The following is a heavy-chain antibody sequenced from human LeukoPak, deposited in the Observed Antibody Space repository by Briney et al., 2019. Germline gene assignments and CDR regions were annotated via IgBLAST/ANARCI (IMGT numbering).Heavy chain of an antibody. D-gene: IGHD3-10*01. V-gene: IGHV3-23*01. Sequence: GGSLRLSCAASVFTFSSYAMSWVRQAPGKGLEWVSAISGSGGSTYYADSVKGRFTISRDNSKNTLYLQMNSLRAEDTAVYYCASMVRGVINVDYWGQGTLVTVSS. CDR2: ISGSGGST. CDR1: VFTFSSYA. J-gene: IGHJ4*02. CDR3: ASMVRGVINVDY.